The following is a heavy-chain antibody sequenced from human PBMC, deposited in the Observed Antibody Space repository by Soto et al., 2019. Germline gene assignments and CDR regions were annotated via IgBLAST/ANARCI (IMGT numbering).Heavy chain of an antibody. V-gene: IGHV1-18*01. CDR3: ARDRSHYDGKDY. CDR1: GYAFSSFG. J-gene: IGHJ4*02. CDR2: ISAFNGDT. Sequence: ASVKVSCKTSGYAFSSFGISWMRQVPGQGLEWMGWISAFNGDTKSSQKVQGRLTMTTDTSTSTAYMELRSLTSVDTAIYYCARDRSHYDGKDYWGQGSLVTVS. D-gene: IGHD3-16*01.